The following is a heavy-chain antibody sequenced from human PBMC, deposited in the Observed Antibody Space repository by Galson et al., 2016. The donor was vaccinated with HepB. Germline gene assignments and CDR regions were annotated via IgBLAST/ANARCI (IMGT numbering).Heavy chain of an antibody. D-gene: IGHD3-10*01. V-gene: IGHV3-23*01. CDR3: AKRKEMVRGSPGYFDY. Sequence: SLRLSCATSGFTFETYGMSWVRQAPGKGLEWVSAISGSSRTIYYADSVKGRFTISRDNSKNTLHLQLNSLRAEDTAVYYCAKRKEMVRGSPGYFDYWGQGTLVIVSS. J-gene: IGHJ4*02. CDR2: ISGSSRTI. CDR1: GFTFETYG.